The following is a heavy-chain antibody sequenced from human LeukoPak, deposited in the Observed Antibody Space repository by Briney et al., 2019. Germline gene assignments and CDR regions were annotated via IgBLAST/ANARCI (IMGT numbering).Heavy chain of an antibody. CDR2: ISSSGSTI. Sequence: GGSLRLSCAASGFTFSDYYMSWIRQAPGKGLEWVSYISSSGSTIYYADSVKGRFTISRDNAKNSLYLQMNSLRAEDTAVYYCARDALASDYYDGTEGAFDIWGQGTMVTVSS. CDR3: ARDALASDYYDGTEGAFDI. D-gene: IGHD3-22*01. CDR1: GFTFSDYY. V-gene: IGHV3-11*01. J-gene: IGHJ3*02.